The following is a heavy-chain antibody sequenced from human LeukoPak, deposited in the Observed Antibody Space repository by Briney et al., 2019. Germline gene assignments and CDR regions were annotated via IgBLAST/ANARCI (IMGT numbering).Heavy chain of an antibody. CDR3: AGGPYYDSSGYLPNYYGMDV. J-gene: IGHJ6*02. V-gene: IGHV3-30*04. CDR1: GFTFSSYA. D-gene: IGHD3-22*01. CDR2: ISYDASNK. Sequence: GGSLRLSRAASGFTFSSYAMHWVRQAPGKGLEWVAVISYDASNKYYADSVKGRFTISRDNSKNTLYLQMNSLRAEDTAVYYCAGGPYYDSSGYLPNYYGMDVWGQGTTVTVSS.